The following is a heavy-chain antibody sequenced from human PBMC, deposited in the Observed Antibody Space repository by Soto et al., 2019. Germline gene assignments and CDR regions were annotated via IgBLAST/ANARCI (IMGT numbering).Heavy chain of an antibody. Sequence: QVRLRESGPQVVKPSATLSLNCNVSGGAFRSYFWSWIRQSPGKGLEWIGNIHSSGRSNYNPCFKSRVSMSIDPSKNQFSVRLTSVTPADTAVYYCARDDPFDPWGQGILVTVSS. CDR1: GGAFRSYF. CDR2: IHSSGRS. V-gene: IGHV4-59*01. CDR3: ARDDPFDP. J-gene: IGHJ5*02.